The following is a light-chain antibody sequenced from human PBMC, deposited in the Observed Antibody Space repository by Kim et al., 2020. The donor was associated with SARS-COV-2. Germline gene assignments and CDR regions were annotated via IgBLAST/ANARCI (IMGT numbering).Light chain of an antibody. Sequence: LSPGERATLSCRASQSISRFLGWYQQKPGQAPRRLIYDASRMATGIPARFSGSGSGTDFTLTISSLEPEDFAVYYCQQRTNWPLSFGGGTKVDIK. CDR2: DAS. CDR1: QSISRF. J-gene: IGKJ4*01. CDR3: QQRTNWPLS. V-gene: IGKV3-11*01.